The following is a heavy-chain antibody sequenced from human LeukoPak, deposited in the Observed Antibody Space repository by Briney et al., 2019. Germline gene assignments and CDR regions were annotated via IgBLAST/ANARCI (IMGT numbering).Heavy chain of an antibody. CDR2: INWNGGST. CDR1: GFTFDDYG. Sequence: GRSLRLSCAASGFTFDDYGMSWVRQAPGNGLEWVSGINWNGGSTGYADSVKVRFTISRDNAKNSLYLQMNSLRAEDTALYYCARVPIEDCSSTSCYYYYMDVWGKGTTVTVSS. CDR3: ARVPIEDCSSTSCYYYYMDV. J-gene: IGHJ6*03. V-gene: IGHV3-20*04. D-gene: IGHD2-2*01.